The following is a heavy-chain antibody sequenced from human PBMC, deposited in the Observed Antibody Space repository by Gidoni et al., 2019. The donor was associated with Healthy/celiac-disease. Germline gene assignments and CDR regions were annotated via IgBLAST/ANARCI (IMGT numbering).Heavy chain of an antibody. CDR1: CFSLSTSGMC. CDR3: ARIRGYSRDYYYYGMDV. V-gene: IGHV2-70*15. D-gene: IGHD5-18*01. CDR2: IDWDDDK. J-gene: IGHJ6*02. Sequence: QVTLRESGPALVKPTQTLTLTCTFSCFSLSTSGMCVSWIRQPPGKALEWLARIDWDDDKYYSTSLKTRLTISKDTSKNQVVLTMTNMDPVDTATYYCARIRGYSRDYYYYGMDVWGQGTTVTVSS.